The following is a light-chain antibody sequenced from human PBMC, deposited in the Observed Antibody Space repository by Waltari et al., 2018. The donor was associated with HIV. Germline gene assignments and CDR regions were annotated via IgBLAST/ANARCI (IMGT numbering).Light chain of an antibody. Sequence: QSALTQPASVSGSPGQSITISCTGTSSHVGGYIFVSWYQQHPGEAPKFLIYEVSNRPAGVSNRFSGPKSGNTASLTISGLQADDEADYYCSSYTSNTFWVFGGGTKLTVL. CDR1: SSHVGGYIF. CDR2: EVS. V-gene: IGLV2-14*01. J-gene: IGLJ3*02. CDR3: SSYTSNTFWV.